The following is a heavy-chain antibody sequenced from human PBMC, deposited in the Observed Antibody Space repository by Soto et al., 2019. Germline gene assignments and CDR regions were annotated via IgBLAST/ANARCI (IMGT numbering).Heavy chain of an antibody. J-gene: IGHJ6*02. CDR2: ISAHDDNT. V-gene: IGHV1-18*01. CDR1: GYRFTSYG. CDR3: ARGGYYDSSGSRNYHYYGMNV. D-gene: IGHD3-22*01. Sequence: GASVKVSCKASGYRFTSYGISWVRQAPGQGLEWLGWISAHDDNTKYAQTLQGRVSMSTDTSTNTAYMELRSLRSDDTAMYYCARGGYYDSSGSRNYHYYGMNVWGQGTTVTVSS.